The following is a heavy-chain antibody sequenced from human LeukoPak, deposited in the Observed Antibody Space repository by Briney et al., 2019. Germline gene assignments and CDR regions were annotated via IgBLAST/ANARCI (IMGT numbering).Heavy chain of an antibody. Sequence: SVKVSCKASGGTFTSYAISWVRQAPGQGLEGMGGIIPIFGTANYAQKFQGRVTITADKSTSTAYMELSSLRSEDTAVYYCASGGMTTVTTFDYWGQGTLVTVSS. CDR2: IIPIFGTA. CDR3: ASGGMTTVTTFDY. J-gene: IGHJ4*02. D-gene: IGHD4-11*01. CDR1: GGTFTSYA. V-gene: IGHV1-69*06.